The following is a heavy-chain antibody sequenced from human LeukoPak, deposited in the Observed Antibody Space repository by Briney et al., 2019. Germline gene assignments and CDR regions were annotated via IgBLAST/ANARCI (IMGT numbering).Heavy chain of an antibody. Sequence: GGSLRLSCAASGFTVISNYMRWVRQAPGKGLEWVSVIYSGGSTYYADSVKGRFTISRHNSKNTLYLQRNSLRAEDTAVYYCARDGSSGYDYWGQGTLVTVSS. CDR3: ARDGSSGYDY. J-gene: IGHJ4*02. CDR2: IYSGGST. CDR1: GFTVISNY. V-gene: IGHV3-53*04. D-gene: IGHD3-22*01.